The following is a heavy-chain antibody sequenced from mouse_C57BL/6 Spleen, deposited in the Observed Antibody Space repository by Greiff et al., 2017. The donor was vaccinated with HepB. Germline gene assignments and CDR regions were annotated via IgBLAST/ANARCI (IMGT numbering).Heavy chain of an antibody. V-gene: IGHV1-63*01. D-gene: IGHD2-1*01. CDR2: IYPGGGYT. Sequence: VQLQQSGAELVRPGTSVKMSCKASGYTFTNYWIGWAKQRPGHGLEWIGDIYPGGGYTNYNEKFKGKATLTADKSSSTAYMQFSSLTSEDSAIYYCALYYGNPFDYWGQGTTLTVSS. J-gene: IGHJ2*01. CDR3: ALYYGNPFDY. CDR1: GYTFTNYW.